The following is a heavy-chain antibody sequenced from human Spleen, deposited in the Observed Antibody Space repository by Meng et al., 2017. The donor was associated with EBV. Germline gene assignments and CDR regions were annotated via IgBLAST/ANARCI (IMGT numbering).Heavy chain of an antibody. D-gene: IGHD2-2*01. CDR2: IYWSGDT. Sequence: VQGVESGGTLIQPGGSLRLSCAASGFTVSNNYMTWVRQPPGKGLEWVSIIYWSGDTRYADSVKGRFTISRDNSKNTLYLQMNSLRVDDTAVYYCARDTKDWGQGTLVTVSS. CDR1: GFTVSNNY. V-gene: IGHV3-53*01. CDR3: ARDTKD. J-gene: IGHJ4*02.